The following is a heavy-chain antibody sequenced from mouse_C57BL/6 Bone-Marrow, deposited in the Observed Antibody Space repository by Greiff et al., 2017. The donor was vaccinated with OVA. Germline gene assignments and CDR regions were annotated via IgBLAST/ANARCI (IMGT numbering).Heavy chain of an antibody. CDR3: ARGYYDYPWFAY. J-gene: IGHJ3*01. CDR2: IDPANGNT. CDR1: GFNFKNTY. Sequence: EVKLVESVAELVRPGASVKLSCTASGFNFKNTYMHWVKQRPEQGLEWIGRIDPANGNTKYAPKFQGKATITADTSSNTAYLQLSSLTSEDTAIYYCARGYYDYPWFAYWGQGTLVTVSA. V-gene: IGHV14-3*01. D-gene: IGHD2-4*01.